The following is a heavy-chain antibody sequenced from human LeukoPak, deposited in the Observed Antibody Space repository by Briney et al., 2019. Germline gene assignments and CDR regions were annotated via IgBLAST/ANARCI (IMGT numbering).Heavy chain of an antibody. CDR2: ISISSSAI. V-gene: IGHV3-48*01. CDR3: ARKKYRLIDF. CDR1: GFTFNSYS. D-gene: IGHD2-21*02. J-gene: IGHJ4*02. Sequence: GGSLRLSCAASGFTFNSYSMTWVRQAPGKGLEWVSYISISSSAIYYADSVKGRFTISRDNARNSLYLQMNSLRAEDTAVYYCARKKYRLIDFWGQGTLVTVSS.